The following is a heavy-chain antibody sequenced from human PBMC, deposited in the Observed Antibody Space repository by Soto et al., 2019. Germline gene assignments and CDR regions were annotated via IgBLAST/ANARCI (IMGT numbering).Heavy chain of an antibody. CDR2: IYYSGTT. CDR3: VRHMGVARTRGFDY. D-gene: IGHD2-21*01. J-gene: IGHJ4*01. CDR1: GDSISSGDYY. Sequence: SETLSLTCTVSGDSISSGDYYWSWVRQSPGKGLEWIGCIYYSGTTYYNPSLETRLTMSVDTSKNQFSLRLSSVTAADTAVYYCVRHMGVARTRGFDYWGHGTLVTVSS. V-gene: IGHV4-30-4*01.